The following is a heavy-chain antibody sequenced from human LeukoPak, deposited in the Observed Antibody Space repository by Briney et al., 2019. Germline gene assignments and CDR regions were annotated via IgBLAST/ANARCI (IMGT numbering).Heavy chain of an antibody. CDR2: ISWNSGSV. V-gene: IGHV3-9*01. D-gene: IGHD2-21*02. J-gene: IGHJ3*02. CDR1: GFTFDDYA. CDR3: ARPNCGGDCYSDRGAFDI. Sequence: GGSLRPSCAASGFTFDDYAMHWVRQAPGKGLEWVSGISWNSGSVGYADSVKGRFTISRDNARNSLYLQMNSLRAEDTAVYYCARPNCGGDCYSDRGAFDIWGQGTMVTVSS.